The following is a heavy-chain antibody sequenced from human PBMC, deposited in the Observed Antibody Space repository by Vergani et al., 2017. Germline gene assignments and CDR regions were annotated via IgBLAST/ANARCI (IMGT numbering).Heavy chain of an antibody. V-gene: IGHV4-34*01. CDR1: GGSFSGYY. CDR2: INHSGST. Sequence: QVQLQQWGAGLLKPSETLSLTCAVYGGSFSGYYWSWIRQPPGKGLEWIGEINHSGSTNYNPSLKSRVTISVDTSKNQFSLKLSSVTAADTAVYYCARGWTILHAFEIWGEGTMVTVSS. J-gene: IGHJ3*02. D-gene: IGHD1-1*01. CDR3: ARGWTILHAFEI.